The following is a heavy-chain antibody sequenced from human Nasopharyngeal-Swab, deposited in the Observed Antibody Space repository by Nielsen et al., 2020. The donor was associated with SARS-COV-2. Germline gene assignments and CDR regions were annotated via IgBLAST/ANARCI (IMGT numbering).Heavy chain of an antibody. CDR1: GYTFNRND. CDR3: ARGAFGLDHSWFDP. D-gene: IGHD3/OR15-3a*01. J-gene: IGHJ5*02. CDR2: MNPKSGEV. V-gene: IGHV1-8*01. Sequence: ASVKVSCKCSGYTFNRNDINWVRQAPGQGLEWMGWMNPKSGEVGYEQKFQGRVTMTRNTATATAYMELSSLRHEDTAAYYCARGAFGLDHSWFDPWGQGTLVTVSS.